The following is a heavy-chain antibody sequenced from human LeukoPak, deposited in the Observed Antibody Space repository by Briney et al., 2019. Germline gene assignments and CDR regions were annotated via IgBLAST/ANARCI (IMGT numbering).Heavy chain of an antibody. CDR2: INPENGNT. CDR3: ARPTSRPSNYYHMDV. CDR1: GYTLTNND. D-gene: IGHD2-2*01. J-gene: IGHJ6*03. V-gene: IGHV1-8*01. Sequence: ASVKVSCKASGYTLTNNDINWVRQATGQGPGWMGWINPENGNTGYAQKFQGRVIMTRSTAINTVYMELSSLTFEDTAIYFCARPTSRPSNYYHMDVWGKGTTVTVSS.